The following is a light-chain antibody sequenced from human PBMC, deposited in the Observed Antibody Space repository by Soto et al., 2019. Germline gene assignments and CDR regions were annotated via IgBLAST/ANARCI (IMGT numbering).Light chain of an antibody. Sequence: QSVMTQPPSVSGAPGQRVTISCTGSSSNIGAGYDVHWYQQLPGTAPKLLISGNINRASGVPDRFSGSKSGTSASLAITGLQAEDEADYYCQSYDSSLRGSVFGRGTKLTVL. CDR2: GNI. V-gene: IGLV1-40*01. CDR3: QSYDSSLRGSV. CDR1: SSNIGAGYD. J-gene: IGLJ3*02.